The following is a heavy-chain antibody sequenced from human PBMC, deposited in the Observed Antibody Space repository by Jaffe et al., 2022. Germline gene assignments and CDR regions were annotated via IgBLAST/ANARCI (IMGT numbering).Heavy chain of an antibody. Sequence: QVQLQESGPGLVKPLETLSLTCAVSGYSIRSGYYWGWIRQPPGKGLEWIGSMFHGGSTYYNPSLKSRVTISIDTSKNQFSLNLSSVTAADTAVYYCARHPGAYWYFDLWGRGTLVTVSS. CDR1: GYSIRSGYY. D-gene: IGHD7-27*01. V-gene: IGHV4-38-2*01. CDR3: ARHPGAYWYFDL. CDR2: MFHGGST. J-gene: IGHJ2*01.